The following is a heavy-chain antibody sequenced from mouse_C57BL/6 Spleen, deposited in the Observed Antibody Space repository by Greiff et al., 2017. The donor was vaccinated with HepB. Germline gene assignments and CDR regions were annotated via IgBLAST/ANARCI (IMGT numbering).Heavy chain of an antibody. J-gene: IGHJ1*03. CDR1: GFTFSDYG. CDR3: ARNYYGSSYWYLDV. CDR2: ISSGSSTI. Sequence: EVKVEESGGGLVKPGGSLKLSCAASGFTFSDYGMHWVRQAPEKGLEWVAYISSGSSTIYYADTVKGRFTISSDNAKNTLFLQMTSLRSEDTAMYYCARNYYGSSYWYLDVWGTGTTVTVSS. D-gene: IGHD1-1*01. V-gene: IGHV5-17*01.